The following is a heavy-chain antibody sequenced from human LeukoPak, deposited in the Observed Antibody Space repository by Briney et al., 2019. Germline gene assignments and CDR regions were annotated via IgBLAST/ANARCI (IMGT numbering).Heavy chain of an antibody. CDR2: INHSGST. D-gene: IGHD3-22*01. CDR3: ARGRRYYDSSGVSLGPGFDY. V-gene: IGHV4-34*01. Sequence: PSETLSLTCTVSGGSISSYYWSWIRQPPGKGLEWIGEINHSGSTNYNPSLKSRVTISVDTSKNQFSLKLSSVTAADTAVYYCARGRRYYDSSGVSLGPGFDYWGQGTLVTVSS. J-gene: IGHJ4*02. CDR1: GGSISSYY.